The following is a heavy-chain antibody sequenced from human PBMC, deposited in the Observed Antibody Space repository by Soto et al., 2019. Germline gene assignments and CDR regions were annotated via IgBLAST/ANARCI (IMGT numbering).Heavy chain of an antibody. J-gene: IGHJ6*02. V-gene: IGHV3-30-3*01. CDR1: GFTFSSYA. Sequence: GGSLRLSCAASGFTFSSYAMHWVRQAPGKGLEWVAVISYDGSNKYYADSVKGRFTISRDNSKNTLYLQMNSLRTEDTAVYYCARDRVVTKGRDYYYGMDVWGQGTTVTVSS. CDR2: ISYDGSNK. D-gene: IGHD3-3*01. CDR3: ARDRVVTKGRDYYYGMDV.